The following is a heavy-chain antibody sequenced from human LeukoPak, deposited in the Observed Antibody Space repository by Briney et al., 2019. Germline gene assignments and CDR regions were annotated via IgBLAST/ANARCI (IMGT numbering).Heavy chain of an antibody. CDR3: ARDGPEGVMVVAPTHYFDY. D-gene: IGHD2-15*01. J-gene: IGHJ4*01. CDR2: THYSGRT. CDR1: GGSISSYY. V-gene: IGHV4-39*07. Sequence: SETLSLTCTVSGGSISSYYWGWIRQPPGKGLEWIGTTHYSGRTYYNPSLESRVTISVATSKNQFSLKLSSVTAADTAVYYCARDGPEGVMVVAPTHYFDYWGQGTLVTVSS.